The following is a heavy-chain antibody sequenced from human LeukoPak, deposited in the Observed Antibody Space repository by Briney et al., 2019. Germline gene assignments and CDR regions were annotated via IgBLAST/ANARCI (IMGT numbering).Heavy chain of an antibody. CDR2: ISAYNGNT. V-gene: IGHV1-18*01. Sequence: GASVKASCKASGYTFTSYGISWVRQAPGQGLEWMGWISAYNGNTNYAQKLQGRVTMTTDTSTSTAYMELRSLRSDDTAVYYCVRGPTYYDFWSGYYQYNWFDPWGQGTLVTVSS. CDR1: GYTFTSYG. J-gene: IGHJ5*02. CDR3: VRGPTYYDFWSGYYQYNWFDP. D-gene: IGHD3-3*01.